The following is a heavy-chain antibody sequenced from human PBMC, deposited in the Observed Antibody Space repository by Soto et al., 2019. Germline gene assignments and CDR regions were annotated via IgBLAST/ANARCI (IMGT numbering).Heavy chain of an antibody. J-gene: IGHJ4*02. V-gene: IGHV3-53*05. Sequence: GGSLRLSCAASGFSVSSKYMNWVRQATGKGLEWVSVIYSGGTTYYADSVKGRFTISRDISKNTLYLQMNSLRDEDTAVYYCASGPGPTNYYDILTGPQGVFDYWGQGTLVTVSS. D-gene: IGHD3-9*01. CDR1: GFSVSSKY. CDR3: ASGPGPTNYYDILTGPQGVFDY. CDR2: IYSGGTT.